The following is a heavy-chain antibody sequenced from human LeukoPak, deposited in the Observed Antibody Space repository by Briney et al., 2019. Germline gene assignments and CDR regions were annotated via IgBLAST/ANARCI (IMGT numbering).Heavy chain of an antibody. J-gene: IGHJ6*02. CDR1: GGSISSSNW. Sequence: PSGTLSLTRAVSGGSISSSNWWSWVRQPPGKGLEWIGEIYHSGSTNYNPSLKSRVTISVDTSKNQFSLKLSSVTAADTAVYYCARRALLYPVAQTKGYYYGMDVWGQGTTVTVSS. V-gene: IGHV4-4*02. D-gene: IGHD3-10*01. CDR2: IYHSGST. CDR3: ARRALLYPVAQTKGYYYGMDV.